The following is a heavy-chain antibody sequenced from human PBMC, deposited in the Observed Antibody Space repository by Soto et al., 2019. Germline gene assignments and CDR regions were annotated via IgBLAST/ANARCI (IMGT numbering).Heavy chain of an antibody. D-gene: IGHD3-16*01. CDR2: ITSNGGYT. V-gene: IGHV3-64*01. Sequence: EVQLVESGGGLVQPGGSLRLSCAASGFTFSSYAMHWVRQAPGKGLECVSAITSNGGYTDYSSSVKGRFTISRDNSKNPRDLQMGSLRAEEMAVYYGARRSPFGYGMDVWGQGTTVTVSS. J-gene: IGHJ6*02. CDR3: ARRSPFGYGMDV. CDR1: GFTFSSYA.